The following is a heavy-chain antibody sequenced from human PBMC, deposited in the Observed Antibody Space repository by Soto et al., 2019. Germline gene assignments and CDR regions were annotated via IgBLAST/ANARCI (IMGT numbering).Heavy chain of an antibody. D-gene: IGHD2-2*01. Sequence: ASVKVSCKASGGTFSSYAISWVRQAPGQGLEWMGGIIPIFGTANYEQKFQGRVQITADKSTSTAYMELSSLRSEDTAVYYCVRGYPSGGMDVWGPVTTVTVSS. V-gene: IGHV1-69*06. CDR1: GGTFSSYA. CDR3: VRGYPSGGMDV. CDR2: IIPIFGTA. J-gene: IGHJ6*02.